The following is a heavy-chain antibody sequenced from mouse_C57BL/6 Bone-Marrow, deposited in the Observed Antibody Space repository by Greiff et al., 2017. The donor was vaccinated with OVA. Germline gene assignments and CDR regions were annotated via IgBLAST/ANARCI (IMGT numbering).Heavy chain of an antibody. V-gene: IGHV1-59*01. CDR1: GYTFTSYW. D-gene: IGHD2-3*01. Sequence: QVQLQQPGAELVRPGTSVKLSCKASGYTFTSYWMHWVKQRPGQGLEWIGVIDPSDSYTNYNQKFKGKATLTADTSSSTAYMQLSSLTSEDSAVYYCARASGYDGYYPFASWGQGTLVTVSA. J-gene: IGHJ3*01. CDR3: ARASGYDGYYPFAS. CDR2: IDPSDSYT.